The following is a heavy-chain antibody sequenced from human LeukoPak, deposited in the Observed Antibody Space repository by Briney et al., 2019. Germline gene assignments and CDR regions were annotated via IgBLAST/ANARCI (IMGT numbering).Heavy chain of an antibody. V-gene: IGHV3-30*02. CDR3: AKAPVTTCSGAYCYPFDY. D-gene: IGHD2-15*01. CDR1: GFTFSSYG. CDR2: IRYDGSNK. Sequence: GGSLRLSCTASGFTFSSYGMHWVRQAPGKGLEWVGFIRYDGSNKNYADSVKGRFTISRDSSKNTLYLQMNSLRAGDAAVYYCAKAPVTTCSGAYCYPFDYWSQGALVTVSS. J-gene: IGHJ4*02.